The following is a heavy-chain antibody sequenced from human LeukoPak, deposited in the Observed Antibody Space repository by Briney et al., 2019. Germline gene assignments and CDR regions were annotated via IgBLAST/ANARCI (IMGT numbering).Heavy chain of an antibody. J-gene: IGHJ4*02. Sequence: SETLSLTCTVSGGSISSYYWSWIRQPPGKGPEWIGYIYYSGSTNYNPSLKSRVTISVDTSKNQFSLKLSSVTAADTAVYYCARFARYSGGLDYWGQGTLVTVSS. CDR1: GGSISSYY. V-gene: IGHV4-59*08. CDR3: ARFARYSGGLDY. D-gene: IGHD1-1*01. CDR2: IYYSGST.